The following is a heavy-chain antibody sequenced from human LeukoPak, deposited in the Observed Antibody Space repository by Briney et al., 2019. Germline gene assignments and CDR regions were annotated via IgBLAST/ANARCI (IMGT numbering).Heavy chain of an antibody. V-gene: IGHV4-34*01. Sequence: SETLSLTCAVYGGSFSGYYWSWIRQPPGKGLEWIGEINHSGSTNYNPSLKSRVTISVDTSKNQFSLKLSSVTAADTAVYYCARGQGGSFHYYDRGTYYFDYWGQGTLVTVSS. J-gene: IGHJ4*02. CDR2: INHSGST. D-gene: IGHD3-22*01. CDR3: ARGQGGSFHYYDRGTYYFDY. CDR1: GGSFSGYY.